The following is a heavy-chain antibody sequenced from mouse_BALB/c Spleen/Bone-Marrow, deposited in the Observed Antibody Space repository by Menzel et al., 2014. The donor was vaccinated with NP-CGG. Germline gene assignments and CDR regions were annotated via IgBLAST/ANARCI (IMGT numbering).Heavy chain of an antibody. CDR3: ARDSDYGSTLFAY. CDR2: IWAGGTT. V-gene: IGHV2-9*02. J-gene: IGHJ3*01. D-gene: IGHD1-1*01. Sequence: VMLVESGPGLVAPSQSLSITCTVSGFSLISYGVHWVRQPPGRGLEWLGVIWAGGTTSYNSALMSRLSISKDNSKSXVFLKMNGLQTDDTAIYYCARDSDYGSTLFAYWGQGTLVTVSA. CDR1: GFSLISYG.